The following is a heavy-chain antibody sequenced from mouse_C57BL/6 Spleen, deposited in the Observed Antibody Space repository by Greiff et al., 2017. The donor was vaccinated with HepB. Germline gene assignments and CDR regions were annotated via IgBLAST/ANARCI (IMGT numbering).Heavy chain of an antibody. CDR2: INPNYGTT. CDR3: ARRYYGSSYGYFDY. V-gene: IGHV1-39*01. D-gene: IGHD1-1*01. CDR1: GYSFTDYN. Sequence: VQLKESGPELVKPGASVKISCKASGYSFTDYNMNWVKQSNGKSLEWIGVINPNYGTTSYNQKFKGKATLTVDQSSSTAYMQLNSLTSEDSAVYYCARRYYGSSYGYFDYWGKGTTLTVSS. J-gene: IGHJ2*01.